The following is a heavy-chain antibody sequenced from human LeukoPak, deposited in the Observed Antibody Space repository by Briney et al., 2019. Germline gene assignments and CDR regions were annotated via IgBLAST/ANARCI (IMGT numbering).Heavy chain of an antibody. D-gene: IGHD2-21*02. J-gene: IGHJ5*02. Sequence: SETLSLTCTVSGGSISSSSYYWGWIRQPPGKGLEWIGSIYYSGSTYYNPSLKSRVTISVDTSKNQFSLKLSSVTAADTAVYYCARDIVVVTAMTFVVWFDPWGQGTLVTVSS. CDR1: GGSISSSSYY. CDR3: ARDIVVVTAMTFVVWFDP. CDR2: IYYSGST. V-gene: IGHV4-39*07.